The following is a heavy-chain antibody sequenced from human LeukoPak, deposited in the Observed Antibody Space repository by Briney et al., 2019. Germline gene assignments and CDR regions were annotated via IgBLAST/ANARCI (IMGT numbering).Heavy chain of an antibody. CDR2: ISYDGSNK. D-gene: IGHD2-15*01. CDR1: GFTFSSYG. V-gene: IGHV3-30*03. Sequence: PGGSLRLSCAASGFTFSSYGMHWVRQAPGKGLEWVAVISYDGSNKYYADSVKGRFTISRDNSKNTLYLQMNSLRAEDTAVYYCARRDKSGGSSTSFDYWGQGTLVTVSS. CDR3: ARRDKSGGSSTSFDY. J-gene: IGHJ4*02.